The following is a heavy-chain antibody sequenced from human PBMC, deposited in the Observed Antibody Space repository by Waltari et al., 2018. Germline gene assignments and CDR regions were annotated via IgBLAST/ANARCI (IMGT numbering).Heavy chain of an antibody. V-gene: IGHV3-21*01. Sequence: EVQLVESGGGLVTPGGSLRLSCPAFGFTFSNYSMTGVRQAPGKGLEWVSSISSRSTYIDYTDSVKGRFTISRDNAKNSLYLQMNSLRAEDTAVYYCARDGSYWGQGTLVTVSS. J-gene: IGHJ4*02. CDR3: ARDGSY. CDR2: ISSRSTYI. CDR1: GFTFSNYS.